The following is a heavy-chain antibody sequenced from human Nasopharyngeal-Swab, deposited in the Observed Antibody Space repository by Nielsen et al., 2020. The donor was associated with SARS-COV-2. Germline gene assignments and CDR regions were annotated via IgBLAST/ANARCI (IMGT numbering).Heavy chain of an antibody. D-gene: IGHD1-1*01. CDR1: GGSFSGYY. CDR3: ASLNWNDEIDY. J-gene: IGHJ4*02. CDR2: INHSGST. Sequence: SETLSLTCAVYGGSFSGYYWSWIRQPPGKGLEWIGEINHSGSTNYNPSLNRRVTLSVDTSKNQFSLKLSSVTAADTAVYYCASLNWNDEIDYWGQGTLVTVSS. V-gene: IGHV4-34*01.